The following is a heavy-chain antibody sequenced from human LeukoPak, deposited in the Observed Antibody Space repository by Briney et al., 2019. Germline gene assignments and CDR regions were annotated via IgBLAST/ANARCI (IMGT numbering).Heavy chain of an antibody. V-gene: IGHV3-23*01. Sequence: TRGSLRLSCAASGFTFSSYAMSWVRQAPGKGLEWVSAISGSGGSTYYADSVKGRFTISRDNSKNTLYLQMNSLRAEDTAVYYCAKEGECPGSYPCYFDYWGQGTLVTVSS. CDR1: GFTFSSYA. CDR2: ISGSGGST. J-gene: IGHJ4*02. CDR3: AKEGECPGSYPCYFDY. D-gene: IGHD3-10*02.